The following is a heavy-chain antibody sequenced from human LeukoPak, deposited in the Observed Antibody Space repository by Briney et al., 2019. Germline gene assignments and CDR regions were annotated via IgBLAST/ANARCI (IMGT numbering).Heavy chain of an antibody. CDR2: INPNSGGT. Sequence: VSVKVSCKASGYTFTGYYMHWVRQAPGQGLEWMGWINPNSGGTNYAQKFQGWVTMTRDTSISTAYMELSRLRSDDTAVNYCARDSAEVATVFDYWGQGTLVTVSS. CDR1: GYTFTGYY. V-gene: IGHV1-2*04. D-gene: IGHD5-12*01. CDR3: ARDSAEVATVFDY. J-gene: IGHJ4*02.